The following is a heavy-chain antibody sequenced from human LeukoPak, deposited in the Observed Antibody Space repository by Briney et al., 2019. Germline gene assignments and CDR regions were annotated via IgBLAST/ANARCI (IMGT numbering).Heavy chain of an antibody. CDR3: AGDSSYYYDSSGYYVY. V-gene: IGHV4-38-2*02. D-gene: IGHD3-22*01. CDR1: GYSISSGYY. Sequence: SETLSLTCTASGYSISSGYYWGWIRQPPGKGLEWIGSIYHSGSTYYNPSLKSRVTISVDTSKNQFSLKLSSVTAADTAVYYCAGDSSYYYDSSGYYVYWGQGTLVTVSS. CDR2: IYHSGST. J-gene: IGHJ4*02.